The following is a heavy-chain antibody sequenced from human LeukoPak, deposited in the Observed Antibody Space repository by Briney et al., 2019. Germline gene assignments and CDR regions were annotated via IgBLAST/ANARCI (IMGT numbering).Heavy chain of an antibody. Sequence: GASVKVSCKASGYTFTGYYMHWVRQAPGQGGEWMGWINPNSGGTNYAQKFQGRVTMTRDTSISTAYMELSRLRSDDTAVYYCARDPLYCSSTSCYGFWFDPWGQGTLVTVSS. D-gene: IGHD2-2*01. CDR3: ARDPLYCSSTSCYGFWFDP. V-gene: IGHV1-2*02. CDR2: INPNSGGT. CDR1: GYTFTGYY. J-gene: IGHJ5*02.